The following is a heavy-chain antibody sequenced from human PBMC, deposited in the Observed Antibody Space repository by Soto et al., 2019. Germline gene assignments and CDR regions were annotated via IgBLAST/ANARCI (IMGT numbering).Heavy chain of an antibody. V-gene: IGHV3-33*01. CDR3: ARDSDIVVVPAALDY. D-gene: IGHD2-2*01. Sequence: QVQLVESGGGVVQPGRSLRLSCAASGFTLSSYGMHWVRQAPGKGLEWVAVIWYDGSNKYYADSVKGRFTISRDNSKNTLYLQMNSLRAEDTAVYYCARDSDIVVVPAALDYWGQGTLVTVSS. CDR2: IWYDGSNK. CDR1: GFTLSSYG. J-gene: IGHJ4*02.